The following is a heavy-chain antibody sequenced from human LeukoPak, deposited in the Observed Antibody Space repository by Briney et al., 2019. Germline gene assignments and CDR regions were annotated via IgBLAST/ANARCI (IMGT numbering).Heavy chain of an antibody. V-gene: IGHV3-23*01. CDR3: ARVETGTFYDLDY. J-gene: IGHJ4*02. CDR2: ISGSGIRT. D-gene: IGHD1-1*01. CDR1: GFTFSKCA. Sequence: GGSLRLSCAASGFTFSKCAMSWVRQAPGKGLEWVSGISGSGIRTYYADSVKGRFTISRDNAKNSLYLQMNSLRAEDTAVYYCARVETGTFYDLDYWGQGTLVTVSS.